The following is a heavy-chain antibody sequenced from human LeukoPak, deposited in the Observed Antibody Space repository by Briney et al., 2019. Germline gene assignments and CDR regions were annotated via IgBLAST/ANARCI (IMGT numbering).Heavy chain of an antibody. CDR2: IYYSGST. Sequence: SETLSLTCTVSGGSVSSGSYYWSWIRQPPGKGLEWIGYIYYSGSTNYNPSLKSRVAISVDTSKNQFSLKLSSVTAADTAVYYCARGPDYYDSSGLDYWGQGTLVTVSS. D-gene: IGHD3-22*01. CDR3: ARGPDYYDSSGLDY. J-gene: IGHJ4*02. V-gene: IGHV4-61*01. CDR1: GGSVSSGSYY.